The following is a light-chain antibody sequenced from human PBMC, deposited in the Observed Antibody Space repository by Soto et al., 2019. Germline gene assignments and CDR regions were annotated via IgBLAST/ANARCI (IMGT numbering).Light chain of an antibody. CDR2: HAS. Sequence: DTQMTQAPSTRPASVGDRVTITCRGSQSISNWLAWYQQKPGTAPKVLIYHASNLQSGVPSRFSGSGSGTEYTLTISRLQSDDFASYYCQQYYSYSFGQGTKVDIK. V-gene: IGKV1-5*01. CDR3: QQYYSYS. CDR1: QSISNW. J-gene: IGKJ1*01.